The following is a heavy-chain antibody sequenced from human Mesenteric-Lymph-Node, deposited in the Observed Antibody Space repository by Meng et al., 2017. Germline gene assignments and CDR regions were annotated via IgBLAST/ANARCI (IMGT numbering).Heavy chain of an antibody. J-gene: IGHJ4*02. D-gene: IGHD3-10*01. CDR2: INPNSGGT. V-gene: IGHV1-2*02. Sequence: ASVKVSCKASGYTFTGYYMHWVRQAPGQGLEWMGWINPNSGGTNYAQKFQGRVTMTRDTSISTAYMELSRLRSDDTAVYYCARDLNYGSGSARCIDYWGQGTLVTVSS. CDR1: GYTFTGYY. CDR3: ARDLNYGSGSARCIDY.